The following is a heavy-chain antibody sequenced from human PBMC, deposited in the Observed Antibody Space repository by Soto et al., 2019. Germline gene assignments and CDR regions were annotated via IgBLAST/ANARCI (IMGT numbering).Heavy chain of an antibody. J-gene: IGHJ4*02. CDR2: ISSSSTI. Sequence: EVQLVESGGGLVQPGGSLRLSCAASGFTFSSYSMNWVRQAPGKGLEWVSYISSSSTIYYADSVKGRFTISRDNAKNSLYLQMNSLRDEDTAVYYCARDRSAFYGDYADYWGQGTLVTVSS. D-gene: IGHD4-17*01. CDR3: ARDRSAFYGDYADY. V-gene: IGHV3-48*02. CDR1: GFTFSSYS.